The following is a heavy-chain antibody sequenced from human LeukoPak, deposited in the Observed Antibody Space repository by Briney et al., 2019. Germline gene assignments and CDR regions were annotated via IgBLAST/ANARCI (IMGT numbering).Heavy chain of an antibody. J-gene: IGHJ4*02. D-gene: IGHD3-16*01. Sequence: GSLRLSCAASGFTFSGYXMAWVXQAXGXGLEWVAHIKQDGSEKNYVDPVKGRFTISRDNAKNSVYLQMDTLRAEDTAVYYCARDDYLGYWGQGTLVTVSS. CDR3: ARDDYLGY. CDR2: IKQDGSEK. V-gene: IGHV3-7*05. CDR1: GFTFSGYX.